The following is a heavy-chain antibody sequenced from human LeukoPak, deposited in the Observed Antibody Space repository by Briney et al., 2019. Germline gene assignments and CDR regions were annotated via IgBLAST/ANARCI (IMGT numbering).Heavy chain of an antibody. CDR2: INPSGGST. Sequence: ASVKVSCKTSGYTFIHYYMHWVRQAPGQGLEWMGIINPSGGSTSYAQKFQGRVTLTRDTSTSTVYMELSSLRYEDTAVYYCARDYGGNDGFDYWGQGTLVTVSS. CDR1: GYTFIHYY. D-gene: IGHD4-23*01. J-gene: IGHJ4*02. CDR3: ARDYGGNDGFDY. V-gene: IGHV1-46*01.